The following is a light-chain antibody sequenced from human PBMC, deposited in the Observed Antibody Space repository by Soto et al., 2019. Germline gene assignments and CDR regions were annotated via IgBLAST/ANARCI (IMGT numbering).Light chain of an antibody. V-gene: IGKV1-13*02. Sequence: AIQLTQSPSSLSASVGDRVTITCRASQGISSTLAWYQQQSGKAPRLLIYDASSLESGVPSRFSGSGSGTDFTLTISSLQPEDFATYYCQQFNLYPHTFGQGTRLEIK. CDR3: QQFNLYPHT. J-gene: IGKJ5*01. CDR2: DAS. CDR1: QGISST.